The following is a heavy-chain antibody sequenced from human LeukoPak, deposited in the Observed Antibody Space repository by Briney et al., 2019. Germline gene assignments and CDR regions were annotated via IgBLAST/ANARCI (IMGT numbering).Heavy chain of an antibody. CDR3: ARDLGYKTDY. V-gene: IGHV3-48*01. CDR1: GFTFSRYS. Sequence: PGGSLRLSCAASGFTFSRYSMNWVRQAPGKGLEWVSYISSSSSTVYYADSVKGRFTISRDNAKNSLYLQMNSLRAEDTAVYYCARDLGYKTDYWGQGTLVTVSS. CDR2: ISSSSSTV. J-gene: IGHJ4*02. D-gene: IGHD5-18*01.